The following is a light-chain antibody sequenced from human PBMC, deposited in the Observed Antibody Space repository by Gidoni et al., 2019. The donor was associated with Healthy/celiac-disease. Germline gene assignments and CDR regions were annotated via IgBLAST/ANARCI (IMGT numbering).Light chain of an antibody. CDR1: QSVSSY. Sequence: PGERATLSCRASQSVSSYLAWYQQKPGQAPRLLIYDASNRATGIPARLSGSGSGTDFTLTISSLEPEDFAVYYCQQRSNWPPLFGQGTRLEIK. J-gene: IGKJ5*01. CDR3: QQRSNWPPL. V-gene: IGKV3-11*01. CDR2: DAS.